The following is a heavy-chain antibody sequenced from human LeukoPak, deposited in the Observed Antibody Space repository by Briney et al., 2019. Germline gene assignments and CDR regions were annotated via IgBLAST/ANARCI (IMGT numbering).Heavy chain of an antibody. J-gene: IGHJ4*02. V-gene: IGHV1-69*05. D-gene: IGHD6-19*01. CDR1: GGTFSSYA. Sequence: SVKVSCKASGGTFSSYAISWVRQAPGQGLEWMGRIIPIFGTANYAQKFQGRVTITTDESTSTAYMELSSLRSEDTAVYYCARDGYSSGWYVRGFDYWGQGTLVAVSS. CDR3: ARDGYSSGWYVRGFDY. CDR2: IIPIFGTA.